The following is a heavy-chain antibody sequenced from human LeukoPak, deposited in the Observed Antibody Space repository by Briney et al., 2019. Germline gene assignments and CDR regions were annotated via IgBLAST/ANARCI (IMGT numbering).Heavy chain of an antibody. Sequence: GGSLRLSCATSGSTVSNSDLAWVRQAPGKGLEWVSIVYTGGRTFHADSVKGRFTISRDLSKNTVDLQMNSLRSEDTALYYCARGSMPGTGLPFDYWGQGTQVTVSS. D-gene: IGHD3-9*01. CDR3: ARGSMPGTGLPFDY. V-gene: IGHV3-53*05. CDR2: VYTGGRT. CDR1: GSTVSNSD. J-gene: IGHJ4*02.